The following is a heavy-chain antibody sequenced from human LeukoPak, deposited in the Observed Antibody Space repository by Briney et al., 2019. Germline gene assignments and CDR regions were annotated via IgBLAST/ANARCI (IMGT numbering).Heavy chain of an antibody. CDR3: TRDFLAVDDY. V-gene: IGHV3-7*03. D-gene: IGHD6-19*01. J-gene: IGHJ4*02. CDR2: IKEDGSEK. CDR1: GFTFSRYW. Sequence: PGGSLRLSCAASGFTFSRYWMSWVRQAPGKGLEWVANIKEDGSEKNYVDSVKGRFAISRDKAKNSPYLQMNSLRDEDTAVYYCTRDFLAVDDYWGQGTLVTVSS.